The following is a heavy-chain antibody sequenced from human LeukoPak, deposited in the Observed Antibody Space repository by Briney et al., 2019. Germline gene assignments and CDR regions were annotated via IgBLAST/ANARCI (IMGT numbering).Heavy chain of an antibody. CDR2: IYTSGST. V-gene: IGHV4-4*07. D-gene: IGHD4-17*01. J-gene: IGHJ5*02. Sequence: SETLSLTCTVSGGSLSSYYWSWIRQPAGQGLEWIGRIYTSGSTNYNPSLKSRVTMSVDTSKNQFSLKLSSVTAADTAVYYCARDLIDYGDYDRPSNWFDPWGQGTLVTVSS. CDR1: GGSLSSYY. CDR3: ARDLIDYGDYDRPSNWFDP.